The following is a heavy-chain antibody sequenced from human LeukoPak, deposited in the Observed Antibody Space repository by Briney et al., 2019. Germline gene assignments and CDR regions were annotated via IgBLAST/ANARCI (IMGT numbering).Heavy chain of an antibody. Sequence: PGGSLRLSCAASGFTFSSYVMHWVRQAPGKGLEWVAFIRYDGSNKYYSDSVKGRFTISRDNSKNTLYLQMNSLRAEDTAVYYCAKDLVPAANPRWSLPLNWFDPWGQGTLVTVSS. V-gene: IGHV3-30*02. CDR2: IRYDGSNK. CDR1: GFTFSSYV. D-gene: IGHD2-2*01. J-gene: IGHJ5*02. CDR3: AKDLVPAANPRWSLPLNWFDP.